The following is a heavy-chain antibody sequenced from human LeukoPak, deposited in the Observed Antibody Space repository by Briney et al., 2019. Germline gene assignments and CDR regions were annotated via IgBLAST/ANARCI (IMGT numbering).Heavy chain of an antibody. CDR1: GFTFSSYE. CDR3: ARVFGGYYYYMDV. CDR2: ISSSDSTI. J-gene: IGHJ6*03. V-gene: IGHV3-48*03. Sequence: GGSLRLSCAASGFTFSSYEMNWVRQAPGKGLEWVSYISSSDSTIYYADSVKGRFTISRDNAKNSLYLQMNSLRAEDTAVYYCARVFGGYYYYMDVWGKGTTVTISS. D-gene: IGHD3-10*02.